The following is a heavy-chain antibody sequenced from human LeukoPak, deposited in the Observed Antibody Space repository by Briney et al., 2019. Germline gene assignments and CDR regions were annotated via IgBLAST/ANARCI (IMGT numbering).Heavy chain of an antibody. V-gene: IGHV3-23*01. CDR1: GFTFSSYA. D-gene: IGHD3-10*01. CDR3: AKDFMVRGVIPHNFNY. Sequence: GGSLRLSCAASGFTFSSYAMSWVRQAPGKGLEWVSAISGSGGSTYYADSVKGRFTISRDNCKNTLYLQMNSLRAEDTAVYYCAKDFMVRGVIPHNFNYWGQGTLVTVSS. J-gene: IGHJ4*02. CDR2: ISGSGGST.